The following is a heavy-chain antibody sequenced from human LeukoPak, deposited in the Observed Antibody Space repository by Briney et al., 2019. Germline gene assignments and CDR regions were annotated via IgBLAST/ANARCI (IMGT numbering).Heavy chain of an antibody. V-gene: IGHV1-8*01. CDR1: GYTFTSYD. Sequence: ASVKVSCKASGYTFTSYDINWVRQATGQGLEWMGWMNPNSGNTGYAQKFQGRVTMTRNTSTSTAYMELSSLRSEDTAVYYCAREFLEWLGPFDPWGQGTLVTVSS. D-gene: IGHD3-3*01. CDR3: AREFLEWLGPFDP. CDR2: MNPNSGNT. J-gene: IGHJ5*02.